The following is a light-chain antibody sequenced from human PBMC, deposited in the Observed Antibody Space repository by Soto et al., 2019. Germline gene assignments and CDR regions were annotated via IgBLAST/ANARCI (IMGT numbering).Light chain of an antibody. CDR3: HQYDSSALT. Sequence: EIVLTQSPGTLSLSPGERATLSCRASQSVSSSYLAWYQQKPGQAPRLLIYGASSRATGIPDRFSGSGSGTDFTLTISRLEPEDFAVYYCHQYDSSALTFGGGTKLDIK. V-gene: IGKV3-20*01. CDR2: GAS. CDR1: QSVSSSY. J-gene: IGKJ4*01.